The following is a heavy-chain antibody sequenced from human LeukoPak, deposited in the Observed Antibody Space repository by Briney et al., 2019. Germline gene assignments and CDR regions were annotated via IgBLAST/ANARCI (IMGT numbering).Heavy chain of an antibody. D-gene: IGHD1-26*01. CDR1: GFTFSSYW. J-gene: IGHJ6*02. CDR2: IKQDGSEK. Sequence: GGSLRLSCAASGFTFSSYWMSWVRQAPGKGLEWVANIKQDGSEKYYVDSVKGRFTISRDNAKNSLYLQMNSLRAEDTAVYYCARDRSGTYPPIYYGMDVWGQGTTVTVSS. CDR3: ARDRSGTYPPIYYGMDV. V-gene: IGHV3-7*03.